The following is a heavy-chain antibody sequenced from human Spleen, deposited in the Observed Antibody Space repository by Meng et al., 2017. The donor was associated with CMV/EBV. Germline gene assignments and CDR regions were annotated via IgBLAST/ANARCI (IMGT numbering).Heavy chain of an antibody. CDR3: ARFDSSGSLPFDY. Sequence: CAVDGGSFSGYYWSWIRQPPGKGLEWIGEINHSGSTNYNPSLKSRVTISVDTSKNQFSLKLSSVTAADTAVYYCARFDSSGSLPFDYWGQGTLVTVSS. CDR1: GGSFSGYY. V-gene: IGHV4-34*01. D-gene: IGHD3-22*01. J-gene: IGHJ4*02. CDR2: INHSGST.